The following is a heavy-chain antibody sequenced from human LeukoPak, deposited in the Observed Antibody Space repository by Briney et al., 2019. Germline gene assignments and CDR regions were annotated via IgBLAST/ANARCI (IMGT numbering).Heavy chain of an antibody. Sequence: ASVKVSYKASGYTFTGYYMHWVRQAPGQGLEWMGWINPDSGGTNYAQKFQGRVTTTRDTSISTAYMELSRLRSDDTAIYYCARDYASLGSGDFDYWGQGTLVTVSS. CDR1: GYTFTGYY. CDR2: INPDSGGT. V-gene: IGHV1-2*02. D-gene: IGHD3-10*01. CDR3: ARDYASLGSGDFDY. J-gene: IGHJ4*02.